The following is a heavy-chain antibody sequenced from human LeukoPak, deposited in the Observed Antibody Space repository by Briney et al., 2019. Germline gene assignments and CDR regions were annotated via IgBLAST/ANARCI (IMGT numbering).Heavy chain of an antibody. Sequence: ASVKVSCKASGYTFTSYGISWVRQAPGQGLEWMGWISAYNGNTNYAQKLQGRVTMTTDTSTSTAYMELRSLRSDDTAVYYCARDPVCSGGSCYFGVYYYYYGMDVWGQGTTATVSS. CDR3: ARDPVCSGGSCYFGVYYYYYGMDV. D-gene: IGHD2-15*01. V-gene: IGHV1-18*01. J-gene: IGHJ6*02. CDR1: GYTFTSYG. CDR2: ISAYNGNT.